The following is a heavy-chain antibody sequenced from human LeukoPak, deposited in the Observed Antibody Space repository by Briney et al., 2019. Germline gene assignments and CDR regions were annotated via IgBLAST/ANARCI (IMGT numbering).Heavy chain of an antibody. CDR2: ISAYNGNT. D-gene: IGHD3-10*01. J-gene: IGHJ5*02. Sequence: ASVTVSCTASGYTFTSYGISWVRQAPGQGLEWLGWISAYNGNTNYAQKLQGRVTMTTDTSTSTAYMELRSLRSDDTAVYYCARDSMVRGAHNWFDPWGQGTLVTVSS. CDR3: ARDSMVRGAHNWFDP. CDR1: GYTFTSYG. V-gene: IGHV1-18*01.